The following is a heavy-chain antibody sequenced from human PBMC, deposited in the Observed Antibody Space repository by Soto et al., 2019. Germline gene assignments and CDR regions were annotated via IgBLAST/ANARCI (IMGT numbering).Heavy chain of an antibody. Sequence: LRLSCAASGFTFSSYSMNWVRQAPGKGLEWVSSISSSSSYIYYADSVKGRFTISRDNAKNSLYLQMNSLRAEDTAVYYCARVGGYSYGTVDYWGQGTLVTVSS. CDR1: GFTFSSYS. D-gene: IGHD5-18*01. V-gene: IGHV3-21*01. CDR3: ARVGGYSYGTVDY. J-gene: IGHJ4*02. CDR2: ISSSSSYI.